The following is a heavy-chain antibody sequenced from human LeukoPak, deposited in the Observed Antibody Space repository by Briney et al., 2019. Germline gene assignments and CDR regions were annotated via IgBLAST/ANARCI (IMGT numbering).Heavy chain of an antibody. D-gene: IGHD3-22*01. J-gene: IGHJ4*02. V-gene: IGHV4-34*01. CDR3: ARGAQAYYDSSGYYYD. Sequence: SETLSLTCAVYGGSFSGYYWSWIRQPPGKGLEWIGEINHSGSTNYNPSLKSRVTISVDTSKNQFSLKLSSVTAADTAVYYCARGAQAYYDSSGYYYDWGQGTLVTVSS. CDR1: GGSFSGYY. CDR2: INHSGST.